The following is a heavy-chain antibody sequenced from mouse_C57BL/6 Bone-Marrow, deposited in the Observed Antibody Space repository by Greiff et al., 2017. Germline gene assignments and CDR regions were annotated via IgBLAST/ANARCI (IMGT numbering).Heavy chain of an antibody. J-gene: IGHJ2*01. Sequence: EVQLQESGAELVRPGASVKLSCTASGFNIKDYYMHWVKQRPEQGLEWIGRIDPEDGDTEYAPKFQGKATMTADTSSTTAYLQLSSLTSEDTAVYYCTTKDGSSYPYYFDYWGQGTTLTVSS. D-gene: IGHD1-1*01. V-gene: IGHV14-1*01. CDR2: IDPEDGDT. CDR1: GFNIKDYY. CDR3: TTKDGSSYPYYFDY.